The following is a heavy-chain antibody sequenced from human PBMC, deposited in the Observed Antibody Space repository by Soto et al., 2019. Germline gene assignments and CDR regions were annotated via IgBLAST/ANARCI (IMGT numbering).Heavy chain of an antibody. CDR2: IWYDGSNK. J-gene: IGHJ4*02. V-gene: IGHV3-33*01. CDR1: GFTFSSYG. CDR3: ARGRDSSIAARPDIDY. Sequence: QVQLVESGGGVVQPGRSLRLSCAASGFTFSSYGMHWVRQAPGKGLEWVAVIWYDGSNKYYADSVKGRFTISRDNSKNTLYLQMNSLRAEDTAVYYCARGRDSSIAARPDIDYWGQGTLVTVSS. D-gene: IGHD6-6*01.